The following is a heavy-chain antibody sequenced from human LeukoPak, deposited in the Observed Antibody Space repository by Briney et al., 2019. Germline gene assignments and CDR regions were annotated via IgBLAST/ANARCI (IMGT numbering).Heavy chain of an antibody. J-gene: IGHJ5*02. D-gene: IGHD6-19*01. V-gene: IGHV3-30*18. CDR3: AKDQYSSGWWFDP. CDR1: GFTFSSYG. Sequence: GRSLRLSCAASGFTFSSYGMHWVRQAPGKGLEWVAVISYDGSNKYYADSVKGRFTISRDSSKNTLYLQMNSLRAEDTAVYYCAKDQYSSGWWFDPWGQGTLVTVSS. CDR2: ISYDGSNK.